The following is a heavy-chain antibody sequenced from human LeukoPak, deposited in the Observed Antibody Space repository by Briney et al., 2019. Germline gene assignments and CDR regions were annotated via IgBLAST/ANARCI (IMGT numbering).Heavy chain of an antibody. CDR2: IYSGGST. CDR3: AKNPFLGYCSGGSCLGY. V-gene: IGHV3-53*01. Sequence: GGSLRLSCAASGFTVSSNYMSWVRQAPGKGLEWVSVIYSGGSTYYADSVKGRFTISRDNSKNTLYLQMNSLRAEDTAVYYCAKNPFLGYCSGGSCLGYWGQGTLVTVSS. CDR1: GFTVSSNY. J-gene: IGHJ4*02. D-gene: IGHD2-15*01.